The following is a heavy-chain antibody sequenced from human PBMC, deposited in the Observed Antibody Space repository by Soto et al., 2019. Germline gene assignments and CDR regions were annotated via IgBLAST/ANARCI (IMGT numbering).Heavy chain of an antibody. CDR1: GFTFSSYA. CDR3: AKGELNRLTC. CDR2: ISGSGGST. Sequence: GESLKISCAASGFTFSSYAMSWVRQAPGKGLEWVSSISGSGGSTYYADSVKGRFTISRDNSKNTLYLQMNSLRAEDTAVYYCAKGELNRLTCWGQGTLVTVSS. J-gene: IGHJ4*02. D-gene: IGHD3-10*01. V-gene: IGHV3-23*01.